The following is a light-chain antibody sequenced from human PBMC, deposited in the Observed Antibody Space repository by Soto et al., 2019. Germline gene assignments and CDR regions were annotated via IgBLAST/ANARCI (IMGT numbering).Light chain of an antibody. CDR2: GTS. CDR3: QQYGTSALT. V-gene: IGKV3-20*01. Sequence: IVLTQSPGTLSLSPGERATLSCRDSQSVSSSYLVWYQQRPGQPPRLLIYGTSTRAAGISDRFSGSGSGTDFTLTIYRLEPGDSAVYYCQQYGTSALTFGGGTKV. J-gene: IGKJ4*01. CDR1: QSVSSSY.